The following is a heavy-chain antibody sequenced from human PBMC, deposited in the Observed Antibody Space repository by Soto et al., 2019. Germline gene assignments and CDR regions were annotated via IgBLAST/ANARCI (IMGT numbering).Heavy chain of an antibody. D-gene: IGHD2-2*01. CDR3: ARTPNTSTLSYFAP. CDR2: ISAYNGNT. V-gene: IGHV1-18*01. J-gene: IGHJ5*02. Sequence: SKAPGYTTTCRDITWLRQYPGQGLEWMGWISAYNGNTNYAQKLQGRVTMTTDTSTSTAYMELRSLRSDDTAVYFCARTPNTSTLSYFAPLGQRTPVTVSS. CDR1: GYTTTCRD.